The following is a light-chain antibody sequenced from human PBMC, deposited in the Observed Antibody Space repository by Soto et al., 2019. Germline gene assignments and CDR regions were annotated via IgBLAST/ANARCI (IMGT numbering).Light chain of an antibody. Sequence: DIQITQSPSTLSASVVDRVTITCRASQSISSWLAWYQQKPGKAPKLLIYKASSLESGVQSRFSGSGSGTEFTLTISSLQPDDFATYYCQQYNSYSRTFGQGTKVDIK. V-gene: IGKV1-5*03. CDR2: KAS. CDR1: QSISSW. J-gene: IGKJ1*01. CDR3: QQYNSYSRT.